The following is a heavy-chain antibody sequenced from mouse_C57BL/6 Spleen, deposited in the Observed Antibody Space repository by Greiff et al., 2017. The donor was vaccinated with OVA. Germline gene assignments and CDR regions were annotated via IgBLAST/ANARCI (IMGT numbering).Heavy chain of an antibody. Sequence: EVQLQQSGPELVKPGASVKISCKASGYTFTDYYMNWVKQSHGKSLEWIGDINPNNGGTSYNQKFTGKATLTVDKSSSTAYMELRSLTSEDSAVYYCASSYYAMDYWCQGTSVTVSS. V-gene: IGHV1-26*01. CDR3: ASSYYAMDY. CDR2: INPNNGGT. CDR1: GYTFTDYY. J-gene: IGHJ4*01.